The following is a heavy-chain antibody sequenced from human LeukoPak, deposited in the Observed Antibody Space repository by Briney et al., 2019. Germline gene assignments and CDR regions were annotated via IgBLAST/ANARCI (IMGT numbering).Heavy chain of an antibody. CDR3: ARGDLLADDWLLSSESFDY. J-gene: IGHJ4*02. V-gene: IGHV3-30*04. Sequence: PGGSLRLSCAASGFNLSSYAMHWVRQAPGKGLEWVAVISYDGSNKYYADSVKGRFTISRDNSKNTLYLQMNSLRAEDTAVYYCARGDLLADDWLLSSESFDYWGQGTLVTDSS. CDR1: GFNLSSYA. D-gene: IGHD3-9*01. CDR2: ISYDGSNK.